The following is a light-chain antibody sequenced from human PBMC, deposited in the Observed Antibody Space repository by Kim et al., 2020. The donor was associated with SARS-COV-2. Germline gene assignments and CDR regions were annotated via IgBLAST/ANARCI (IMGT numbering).Light chain of an antibody. CDR1: QGISNY. Sequence: DIHITESPSSLSASVGDRVTITCRASQGISNYLAWYQQKPGKVPKLLIYAASALQSGVPSRFSGSGSGTDFTLTITSLQPEDVAAYYCQQCKSAPWTFGQGTKVDIK. CDR2: AAS. CDR3: QQCKSAPWT. V-gene: IGKV1-27*01. J-gene: IGKJ1*01.